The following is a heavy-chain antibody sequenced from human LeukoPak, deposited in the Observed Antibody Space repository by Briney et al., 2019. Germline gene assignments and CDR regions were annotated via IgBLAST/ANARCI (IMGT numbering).Heavy chain of an antibody. V-gene: IGHV3-66*01. J-gene: IGHJ4*02. D-gene: IGHD6-19*01. CDR3: ARFTETRYSSGWFDY. CDR1: GFTVSSNY. Sequence: PGGSPRLSCAASGFTVSSNYMSWVRQAPRKGLEWVSVIYSGGSTYYADSVKGRFSISRDNSKNTLYLQMNSLRAEDTAVYYCARFTETRYSSGWFDYWGQGTLVTVSS. CDR2: IYSGGST.